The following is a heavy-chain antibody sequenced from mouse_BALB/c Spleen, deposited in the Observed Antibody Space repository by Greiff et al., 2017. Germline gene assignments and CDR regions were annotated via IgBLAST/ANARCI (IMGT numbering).Heavy chain of an antibody. CDR1: GFSLSTSGMG. J-gene: IGHJ4*01. CDR2: IYWDDDK. V-gene: IGHV8-12*01. CDR3: ARRRVPYAMDY. Sequence: QVTLKESGPGILQPSQTLSLTCSFSGFSLSTSGMGVSWIRQPSGKGLEWLAHIYWDDDKRYNPSLKSRLTISKDTSRNQVFLKITSVDTADTATYYCARRRVPYAMDYWGQGTSVTVSS. D-gene: IGHD2-14*01.